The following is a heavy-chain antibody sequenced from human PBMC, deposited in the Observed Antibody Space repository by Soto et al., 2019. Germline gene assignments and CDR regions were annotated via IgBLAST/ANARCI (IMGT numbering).Heavy chain of an antibody. CDR1: GFLFSTYW. CDR3: AIGGGDYNYFDH. J-gene: IGHJ4*02. Sequence: EVQLVESGGGLVQPGGSLRLSFAASGFLFSTYWMVWVRQVPRKGLLWVSRIKSDGSSTSYADSVKGRFTISRDNTKNTLYLQMTSLRAEDTAVYYCAIGGGDYNYFDHWGQGILVTVSS. V-gene: IGHV3-74*01. CDR2: IKSDGSST. D-gene: IGHD2-21*01.